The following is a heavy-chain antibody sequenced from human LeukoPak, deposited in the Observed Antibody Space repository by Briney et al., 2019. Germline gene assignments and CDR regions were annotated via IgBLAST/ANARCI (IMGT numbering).Heavy chain of an antibody. CDR3: ARTPAAMPYWFDP. CDR1: GGTFSSYA. J-gene: IGHJ5*02. CDR2: IIPIFGTA. D-gene: IGHD2-2*01. Sequence: SVKVSCKASGGTFSSYAISWVRQAPGQGLEWMGGIIPIFGTANYAQKFQGRVTITADESTSTAYMELSSLRSEDTAVYYCARTPAAMPYWFDPWGQGTLVTVSS. V-gene: IGHV1-69*13.